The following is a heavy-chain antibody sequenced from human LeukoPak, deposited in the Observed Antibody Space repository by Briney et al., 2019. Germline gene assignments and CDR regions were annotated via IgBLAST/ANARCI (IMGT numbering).Heavy chain of an antibody. Sequence: SETLSLTCTVSGGSMYNYYWTWIRQSAGKGLEWIGRIYTSESTYSHPSLKSRVTMSIDTSKNQFSLKLSSVTAADTAIYYCARARAAANTYADYWGQGTLVTVSS. CDR1: GGSMYNYY. CDR2: IYTSEST. CDR3: ARARAAANTYADY. J-gene: IGHJ4*02. D-gene: IGHD3-16*01. V-gene: IGHV4-4*07.